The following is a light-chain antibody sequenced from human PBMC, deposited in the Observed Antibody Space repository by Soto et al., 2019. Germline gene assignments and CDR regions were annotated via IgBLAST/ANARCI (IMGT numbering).Light chain of an antibody. CDR1: QSLLHSDGYNS. V-gene: IGKV2-28*01. CDR3: MQAIQSPWT. J-gene: IGKJ1*01. CDR2: LAS. Sequence: DNVMTQSPLSLPVLPGEPASISCMSTQSLLHSDGYNSLDWYLQRPGQSPQLLIYLASNRSSGVPDRLSGSGSGTNFTLKISRVEAENVGTYYFMQAIQSPWTFGQGNRVDFK.